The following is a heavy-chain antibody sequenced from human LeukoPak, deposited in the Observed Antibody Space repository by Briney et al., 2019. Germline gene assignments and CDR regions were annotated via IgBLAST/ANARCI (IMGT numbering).Heavy chain of an antibody. J-gene: IGHJ4*02. CDR3: ARGGWFGELWEHYYFDY. V-gene: IGHV1-24*01. D-gene: IGHD3-10*01. Sequence: GASVKVSCKVSGYTLTELSMHWVRQAPGKGLEWMGGFDPEDGETIYAQKFQGRVTMTEDTSTDTAYMELSSLRSEDTAVYYCARGGWFGELWEHYYFDYWGQGTLVTVSS. CDR2: FDPEDGET. CDR1: GYTLTELS.